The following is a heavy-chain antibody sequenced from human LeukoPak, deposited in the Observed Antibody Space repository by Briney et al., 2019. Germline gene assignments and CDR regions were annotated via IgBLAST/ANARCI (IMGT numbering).Heavy chain of an antibody. V-gene: IGHV1-58*02. CDR3: AASLAPGYGMDV. J-gene: IGHJ6*02. D-gene: IGHD3-10*01. Sequence: ASVKVSCKASGFTFTSSAMQWVRQARGQRLEWIGWIVVGSGNTNYAQKFQERVTITWDMSTSTAYMELSSLRSEDTAVYYCAASLAPGYGMDVWGQGTTVTVSS. CDR2: IVVGSGNT. CDR1: GFTFTSSA.